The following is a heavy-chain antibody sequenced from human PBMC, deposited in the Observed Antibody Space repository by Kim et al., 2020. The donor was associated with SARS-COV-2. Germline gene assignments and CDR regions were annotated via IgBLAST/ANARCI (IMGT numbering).Heavy chain of an antibody. V-gene: IGHV3-21*01. D-gene: IGHD3-22*01. Sequence: VKCRFTTSRDNAKTSLYLQMNSLRAEDTAVYYCARAGITMIVVEVYYFDYWGQGTLVTVSS. CDR3: ARAGITMIVVEVYYFDY. J-gene: IGHJ4*02.